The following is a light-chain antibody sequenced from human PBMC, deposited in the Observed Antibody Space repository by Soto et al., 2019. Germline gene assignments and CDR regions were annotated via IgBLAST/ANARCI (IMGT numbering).Light chain of an antibody. Sequence: DILMTQSPSTLSASVGETVTLTCRASQSTSSWVAWYQQRPGKPPKLVIYGASTLERGVPSRFSGSGSGTEFTLTISSLQPEDFATYYCQQYDSYPLTFGGGTKVDIK. CDR1: QSTSSW. CDR2: GAS. V-gene: IGKV1-5*03. CDR3: QQYDSYPLT. J-gene: IGKJ4*01.